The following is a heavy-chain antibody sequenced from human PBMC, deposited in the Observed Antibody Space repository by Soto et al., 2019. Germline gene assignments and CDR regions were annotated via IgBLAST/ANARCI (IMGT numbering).Heavy chain of an antibody. Sequence: ASVKVSCKASGYTFTSYGISWVRRAPGQGLEWMGWISAYNGNTNYAQKLQGRVTMTTDTSTSTAYMELRSLRSDDTAVYYCARDRXHIVVVTAIYYYYGMDVWGQGTTVTVSS. CDR2: ISAYNGNT. CDR1: GYTFTSYG. J-gene: IGHJ6*02. D-gene: IGHD2-21*02. CDR3: ARDRXHIVVVTAIYYYYGMDV. V-gene: IGHV1-18*04.